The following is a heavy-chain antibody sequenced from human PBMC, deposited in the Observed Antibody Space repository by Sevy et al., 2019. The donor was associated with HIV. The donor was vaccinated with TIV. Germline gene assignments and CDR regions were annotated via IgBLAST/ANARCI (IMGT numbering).Heavy chain of an antibody. J-gene: IGHJ4*02. CDR1: GFSFSTYW. Sequence: GSLRLSCAASGFSFSTYWMTWVRQAPGKGLEWVATMNQDGTERDYVDSVKGRFTISRGNTKTSLFLQMNSLSAEDTGVYYCWREGLGGFSYRLDCWGQGTLVTVSS. CDR3: WREGLGGFSYRLDC. V-gene: IGHV3-7*01. D-gene: IGHD3-16*01. CDR2: MNQDGTER.